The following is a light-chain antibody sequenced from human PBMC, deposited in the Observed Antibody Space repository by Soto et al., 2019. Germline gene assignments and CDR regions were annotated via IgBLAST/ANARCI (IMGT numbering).Light chain of an antibody. Sequence: QSALTQSASVSGSPGQSITISCTGTSSDVGAYNYVSWYQQHPGKVPKLMIFDVSNRPSGVSNRFSGSKSGNTASLTISGLQAEDEADYYCSSYTTATTRVFGGGTKLTVL. CDR1: SSDVGAYNY. CDR3: SSYTTATTRV. J-gene: IGLJ3*02. CDR2: DVS. V-gene: IGLV2-14*01.